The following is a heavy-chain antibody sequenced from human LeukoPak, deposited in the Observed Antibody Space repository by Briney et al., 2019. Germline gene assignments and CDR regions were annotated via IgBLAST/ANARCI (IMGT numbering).Heavy chain of an antibody. V-gene: IGHV1-18*01. D-gene: IGHD2-15*01. CDR3: ARASGGSCYAY. J-gene: IGHJ4*02. CDR2: ISGYNGNT. CDR1: GYTFTNYG. Sequence: ASVKVSCKASGYTFTNYGITWVRQAPGQGLEWMGWISGYNGNTNYAQKFQGRVTMTTDTSTSTAYMELRSLRSDDTAVYYCARASGGSCYAYWGQGTLVTVSS.